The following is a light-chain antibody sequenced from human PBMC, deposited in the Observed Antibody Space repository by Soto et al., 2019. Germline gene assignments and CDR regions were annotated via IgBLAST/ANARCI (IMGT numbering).Light chain of an antibody. J-gene: IGLJ1*01. V-gene: IGLV1-51*02. Sequence: QSVLPQPASVSAAPGQKVTISCSGSSSNIGNNYASWYQQLPGTAPKLLIYENNKRPSGIPDRFSGSKSGTSATLGITGLQTGDEADYYCGTWDSSVSWVFGTGTKVTVL. CDR1: SSNIGNNY. CDR2: ENN. CDR3: GTWDSSVSWV.